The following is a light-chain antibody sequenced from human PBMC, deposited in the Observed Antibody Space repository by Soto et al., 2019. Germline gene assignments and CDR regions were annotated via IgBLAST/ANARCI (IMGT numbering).Light chain of an antibody. CDR3: MQGVNTPHT. CDR1: QSLLHSNGYSY. CDR2: VAS. Sequence: DIVMTQSPLSLPVTPGEPASISCRSSQSLLHSNGYSYLDWYLQKPGQSPQLLIYVASNRDSGVPDRFSGSGSDTDFTLKISRVEAEDAGVYYCMQGVNTPHTFGQGTKLEIK. V-gene: IGKV2-28*01. J-gene: IGKJ2*01.